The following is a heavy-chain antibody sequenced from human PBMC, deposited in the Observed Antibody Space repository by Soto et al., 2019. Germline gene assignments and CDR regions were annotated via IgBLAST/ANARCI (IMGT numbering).Heavy chain of an antibody. CDR1: GFAFSTYA. J-gene: IGHJ4*02. CDR3: ARESEDLTSNFDY. CDR2: ISGSGGSS. Sequence: EVQLLESGGALEHPGGSLRLSCAAAGFAFSTYAMTWVRQAPGKGLEWVSVISGSGGSSYYAASVKGRFTISRDNAKNSLYLEMNSLRAEDTAVYYCARESEDLTSNFDYWGQGTLVTVSS. V-gene: IGHV3-23*01.